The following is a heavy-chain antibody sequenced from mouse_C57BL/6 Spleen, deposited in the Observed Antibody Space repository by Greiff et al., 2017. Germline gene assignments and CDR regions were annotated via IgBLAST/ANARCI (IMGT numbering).Heavy chain of an antibody. Sequence: VQLQQSGAELVRPGASVKLSCKASGSTFTDYYINWVKQRPGQGLEWIARIYPGSGTTYYNEKFKGKATLTAEKSSSTAYMQLSSLTSEDSAVDSCTCYSNSNRHCGYWGQGTSLTGSS. J-gene: IGHJ2*02. CDR2: IYPGSGTT. D-gene: IGHD2-5*01. CDR1: GSTFTDYY. V-gene: IGHV1-76*01. CDR3: TCYSNSNRHCGY.